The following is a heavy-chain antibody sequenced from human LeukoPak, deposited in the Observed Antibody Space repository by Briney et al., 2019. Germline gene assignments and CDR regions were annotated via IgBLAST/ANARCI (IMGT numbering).Heavy chain of an antibody. CDR1: GFTMRNHW. V-gene: IGHV3-21*01. D-gene: IGHD3-16*01. J-gene: IGHJ4*02. CDR2: ISSSSSYI. CDR3: ARGSGGFDY. Sequence: GSLRLSCAASGFTMRNHWMSWVRQAPGKGLEWVSSISSSSSYIYYADSVKGRFTISRDNAKNSLYLQMNSLRAEDTAVYYCARGSGGFDYWGQGTLVTVSS.